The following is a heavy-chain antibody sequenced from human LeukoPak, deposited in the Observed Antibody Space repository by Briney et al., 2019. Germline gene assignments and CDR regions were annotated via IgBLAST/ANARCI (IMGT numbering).Heavy chain of an antibody. D-gene: IGHD2-21*02. CDR3: TRMTAGHDY. CDR2: INHSGYT. Sequence: SETLSLTCAVSGVSFDDYYWSWVRQTPGKGLEWIGEINHSGYTNDSPSLKSRVTLSIDTSKKQFSLNLRSVTVADTGIYYCTRMTAGHDYWGQGTLVTVSS. V-gene: IGHV4-34*01. J-gene: IGHJ4*02. CDR1: GVSFDDYY.